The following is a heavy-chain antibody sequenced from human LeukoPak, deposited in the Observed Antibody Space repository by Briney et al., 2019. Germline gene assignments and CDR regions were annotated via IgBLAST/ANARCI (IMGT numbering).Heavy chain of an antibody. CDR2: IYYSGST. V-gene: IGHV4-31*03. CDR3: ARGYDSSDINWFDP. J-gene: IGHJ5*02. CDR1: GGSFSSGGYY. D-gene: IGHD3-22*01. Sequence: PSQTPSLTCTVSGGSFSSGGYYWSWIRQHPGKGLEWIGYIYYSGSTYYNPSLKSRVTISVDTSKNQFSLKLSSVTAADTAVYYCARGYDSSDINWFDPWGQGTLVTVSS.